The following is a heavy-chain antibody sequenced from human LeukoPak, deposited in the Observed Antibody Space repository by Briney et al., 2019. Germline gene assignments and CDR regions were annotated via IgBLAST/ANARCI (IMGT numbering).Heavy chain of an antibody. Sequence: GGSLRLSCVASGFTFSSYWMHWVRQAPGKGLEWVSYISGSGSSIYYADSVKGRFTISRDNAKNLVYLQMNSLRAEDTAVYYCARDLDILAMIVAWGQGTLVTVSS. D-gene: IGHD5-12*01. V-gene: IGHV3-48*01. CDR3: ARDLDILAMIVA. CDR1: GFTFSSYW. CDR2: ISGSGSSI. J-gene: IGHJ5*02.